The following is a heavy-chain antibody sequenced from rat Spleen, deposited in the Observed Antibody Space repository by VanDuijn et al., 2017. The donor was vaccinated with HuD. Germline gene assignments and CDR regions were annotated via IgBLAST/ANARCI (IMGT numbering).Heavy chain of an antibody. Sequence: EVQLVESGGGLVQPGRSLKLSCEASGFTFSNYDMAWVRQAPTKGLEWIASISTGGGHTYYRDSVKGRFTSSRDNAKNTQYQQMDSLRSEDTATYYCARDYSNYFPYWYFDFWGPGTMVTVSS. V-gene: IGHV5S13*01. D-gene: IGHD1-2*01. J-gene: IGHJ1*01. CDR3: ARDYSNYFPYWYFDF. CDR1: GFTFSNYD. CDR2: ISTGGGHT.